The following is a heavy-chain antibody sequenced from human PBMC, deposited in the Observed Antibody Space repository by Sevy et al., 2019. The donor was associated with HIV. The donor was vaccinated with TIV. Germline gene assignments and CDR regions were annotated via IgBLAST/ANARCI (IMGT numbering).Heavy chain of an antibody. CDR1: GFTFSSYA. V-gene: IGHV3-23*01. Sequence: GGSLRLSCAASGFTFSSYAMSWVRQAPGKGLEWVSAISGSGGSTYYADSVKGRFTISRDNSKNTLYLQMNSLRAEDTAVYYCAKDLLACGVTTSTEYFDLWGRGTLVTVSS. CDR2: ISGSGGST. CDR3: AKDLLACGVTTSTEYFDL. D-gene: IGHD4-17*01. J-gene: IGHJ2*01.